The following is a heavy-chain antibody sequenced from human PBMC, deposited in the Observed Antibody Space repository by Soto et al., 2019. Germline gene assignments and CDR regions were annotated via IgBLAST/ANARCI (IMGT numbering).Heavy chain of an antibody. J-gene: IGHJ4*02. V-gene: IGHV3-30*18. D-gene: IGHD4-17*01. Sequence: QVQLVESGGGVVQPGRSLRLSCAASGFTFSSYGMHWVRQAPGKGLEWVAVISHDGSNKYYADSVKGRFTISRDNSKNTLDLQMNSLRAEDTAVYYCAKSPDGDYRFDYWGQGTLVTVSS. CDR1: GFTFSSYG. CDR2: ISHDGSNK. CDR3: AKSPDGDYRFDY.